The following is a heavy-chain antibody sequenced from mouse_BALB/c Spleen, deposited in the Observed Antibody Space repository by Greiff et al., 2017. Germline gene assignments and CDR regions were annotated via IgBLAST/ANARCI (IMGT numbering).Heavy chain of an antibody. CDR2: IDPSDSYT. Sequence: QVQLQQPGAELVKPGASVKLSCTASGYTFTSYWMHWVKRRPGQGLEWIGEIDPSDSYTNYNQKFKGKATLTVDKSSSTAYMQLSSLTSEDSAVDYCAGRGRYYFDDWGQGTTLTVSA. J-gene: IGHJ2*01. CDR3: AGRGRYYFDD. CDR1: GYTFTSYW. V-gene: IGHV1-69*02.